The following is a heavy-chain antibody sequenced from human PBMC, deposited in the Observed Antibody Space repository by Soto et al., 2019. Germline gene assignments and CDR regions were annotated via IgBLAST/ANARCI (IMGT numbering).Heavy chain of an antibody. D-gene: IGHD2-2*02. V-gene: IGHV1-8*01. CDR1: GYSFSTYD. J-gene: IGHJ5*02. CDR3: ARPYCDSTSCYTDWFDP. CDR2: VNPKSGNT. Sequence: QVQLVQSGAEVKKPGASVKVSCKASGYSFSTYDINWVRQAAGQGLEWMGWVNPKSGNTDYAQRFRGRVTMTRNTSISTAYMELSALTPEDTAVYYCARPYCDSTSCYTDWFDPWGQGTLVTVSS.